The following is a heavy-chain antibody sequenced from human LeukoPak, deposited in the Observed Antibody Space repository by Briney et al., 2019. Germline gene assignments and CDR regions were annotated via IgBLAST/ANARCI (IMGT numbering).Heavy chain of an antibody. D-gene: IGHD4-17*01. CDR1: GFTFNNYA. CDR2: ISGGGETT. CDR3: ARDYADYVGYFFFDY. V-gene: IGHV3-23*01. J-gene: IGHJ4*02. Sequence: GGSLRLSCAASGFTFNNYAMNWVRQVPGKGLEWVSSISGGGETTYYADSAKGRFTISRDNSQNTLYLQMNSLRAEDTAVYYCARDYADYVGYFFFDYWGQGTLVTVSS.